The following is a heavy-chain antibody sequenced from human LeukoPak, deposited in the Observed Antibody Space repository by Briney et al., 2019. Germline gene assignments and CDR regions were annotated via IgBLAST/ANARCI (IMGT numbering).Heavy chain of an antibody. Sequence: PGGSLRLSCAASGFTFSSYSMNWVRQAPGKGLEWVSYIISSSSTIYYADSVKGRFTISRDNAKNSLYLQMNSLRAEDTAVYYCVAARNFDYWGQGTLVTVSS. CDR2: IISSSSTI. V-gene: IGHV3-48*04. D-gene: IGHD2-15*01. CDR3: VAARNFDY. J-gene: IGHJ4*02. CDR1: GFTFSSYS.